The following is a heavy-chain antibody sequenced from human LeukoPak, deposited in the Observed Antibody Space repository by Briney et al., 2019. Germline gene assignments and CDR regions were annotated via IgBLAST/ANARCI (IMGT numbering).Heavy chain of an antibody. CDR1: GYSFTSYW. CDR2: IYPGDSDT. D-gene: IGHD2-2*01. CDR3: ARQRFPRGMGSTSCPDY. Sequence: GESLKISCKGFGYSFTSYWIGWVRQMPGKGLEWMGIIYPGDSDTRYSPSFQGQITISADKSISTAYLQWSSLKASDTAMYYCARQRFPRGMGSTSCPDYWGQGTLVTVSS. V-gene: IGHV5-51*01. J-gene: IGHJ4*02.